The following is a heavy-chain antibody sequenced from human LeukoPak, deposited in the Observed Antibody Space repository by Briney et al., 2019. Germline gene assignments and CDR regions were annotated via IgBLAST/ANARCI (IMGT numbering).Heavy chain of an antibody. CDR1: GFTVSSNY. D-gene: IGHD4-17*01. CDR3: ARDKYGDYYFDY. V-gene: IGHV3-53*01. Sequence: GGSLRLSCAASGFTVSSNYMSWVRQAPGKGLEWVLVIYSGGSTYYADSVKGRFTISRDNSKNTLYLQMNSLRAEDTAVYYCARDKYGDYYFDYWGQGTLVTVSS. J-gene: IGHJ4*02. CDR2: IYSGGST.